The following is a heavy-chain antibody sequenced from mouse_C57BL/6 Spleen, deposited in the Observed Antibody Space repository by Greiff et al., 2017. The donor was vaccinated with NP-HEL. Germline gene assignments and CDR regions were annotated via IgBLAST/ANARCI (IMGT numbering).Heavy chain of an antibody. J-gene: IGHJ1*03. D-gene: IGHD2-1*01. V-gene: IGHV3-8*01. CDR3: ARYGNYVGYVEV. Sequence: EVKLEESGPGLAKPSQTLSLTCSVTGYSITSDYWNWIRKFPGHKLEYMGYISYSGSTYYNPSLNSRISITRDTSKNQYYLQLNSVTTEDTATDYCARYGNYVGYVEVWGTGTTVTVSS. CDR2: ISYSGST. CDR1: GYSITSDY.